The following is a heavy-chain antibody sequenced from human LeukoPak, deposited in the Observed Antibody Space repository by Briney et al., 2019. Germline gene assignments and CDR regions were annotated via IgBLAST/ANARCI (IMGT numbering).Heavy chain of an antibody. CDR1: GGSISSYY. Sequence: SETLSLTCTLSGGSISSYYWSWIRQPPGKGLEWIGYINYSGSTDYYPALKSRVTMSVDTSKNQFSLKLSSVTAADTAVYYCARDPASTYYDILTGSKTYYYYYGMDVWGQGTTVTVSS. D-gene: IGHD3-9*01. CDR3: ARDPASTYYDILTGSKTYYYYYGMDV. V-gene: IGHV4-59*12. J-gene: IGHJ6*02. CDR2: INYSGST.